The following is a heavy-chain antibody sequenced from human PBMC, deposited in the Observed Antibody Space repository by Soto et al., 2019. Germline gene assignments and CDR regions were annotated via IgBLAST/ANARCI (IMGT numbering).Heavy chain of an antibody. CDR2: ISSHSSTL. CDR1: GFTFSSYS. D-gene: IGHD6-19*01. CDR3: VRDGSGNLYLNWFVP. J-gene: IGHJ5*02. Sequence: GGSLRLSCAASGFTFSSYSMNWVRQAPGKGLEWISYISSHSSTLHYADSVKGRFTISRDNAGNSLYLQMNSLRDEDTAVYYCVRDGSGNLYLNWFVPWCQGTLVTVST. V-gene: IGHV3-48*02.